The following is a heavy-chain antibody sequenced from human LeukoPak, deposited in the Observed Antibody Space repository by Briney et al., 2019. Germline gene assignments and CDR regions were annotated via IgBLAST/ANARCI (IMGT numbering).Heavy chain of an antibody. CDR3: ARVPLSCGGDCYSEAFYFDY. V-gene: IGHV4-59*01. Sequence: SETLSLTCTVSGGSISSYYWSWIRQPPGKGLAWIGYIYYSGSTNYNPSLKSRVTISVDTSKNQFSLKLSSVTAADTAVYYCARVPLSCGGDCYSEAFYFDYWGQGTLVTVSS. J-gene: IGHJ4*02. CDR2: IYYSGST. D-gene: IGHD2-21*02. CDR1: GGSISSYY.